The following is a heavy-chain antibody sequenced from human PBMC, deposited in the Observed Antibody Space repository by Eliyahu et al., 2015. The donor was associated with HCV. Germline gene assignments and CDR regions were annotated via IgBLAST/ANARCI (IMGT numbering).Heavy chain of an antibody. J-gene: IGHJ5*02. Sequence: QVQLQESGPGLVKPSETLSLTXPVPGGSXXCSXWSWFRPPPGKGLEWIAYIYYSGSTNYNPSLKSRVSISVDTSKNQFSLKLSSVTAADTAFYYCASGGGGIAVAGTGGWFDPWGQGTLVTVSS. D-gene: IGHD6-19*01. V-gene: IGHV4-59*01. CDR3: ASGGGGIAVAGTGGWFDP. CDR1: GGSXXCSX. CDR2: IYYSGST.